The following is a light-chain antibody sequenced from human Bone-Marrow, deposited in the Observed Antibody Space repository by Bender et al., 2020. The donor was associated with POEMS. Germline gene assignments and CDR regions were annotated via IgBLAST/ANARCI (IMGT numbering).Light chain of an antibody. Sequence: SYVLTQPPSVSVAPGKTASITCEATNIESKNVHWYQQKPGQAPVLVVYGDSERPSRIPERFSGSNSANTATLTISRVEAGDEADYYCQVWHNSGDHEYVFGRGTKLTV. J-gene: IGLJ1*01. V-gene: IGLV3-21*03. CDR2: GDS. CDR1: NIESKN. CDR3: QVWHNSGDHEYV.